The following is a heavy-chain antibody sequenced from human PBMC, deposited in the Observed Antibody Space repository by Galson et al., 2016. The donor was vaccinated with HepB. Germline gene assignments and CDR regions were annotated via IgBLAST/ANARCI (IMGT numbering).Heavy chain of an antibody. Sequence: QPPGKGLEWIGSIYYSGSAHFNPSLKGRVSMSVDTSKDQFSLKLTSVIAADTAAYFCARQRDNSGYDSSFDFWGQGILVTVSS. J-gene: IGHJ4*02. CDR2: IYYSGSA. D-gene: IGHD5-12*01. V-gene: IGHV4-39*01. CDR3: ARQRDNSGYDSSFDF.